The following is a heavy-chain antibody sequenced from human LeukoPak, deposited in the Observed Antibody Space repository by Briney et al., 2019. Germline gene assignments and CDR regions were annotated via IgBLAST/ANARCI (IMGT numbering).Heavy chain of an antibody. D-gene: IGHD5-12*01. CDR2: INQGGSVK. Sequence: GGSLRLSCTASGFTFRSYWMSWVRQAPGKGLEWVANINQGGSVKYYVDSVKGRSTISRDDAKNSLYVQMNSLRDEDTAVYYCARVGYSGWNLEYWGQGTLVTVSS. J-gene: IGHJ4*02. V-gene: IGHV3-7*01. CDR1: GFTFRSYW. CDR3: ARVGYSGWNLEY.